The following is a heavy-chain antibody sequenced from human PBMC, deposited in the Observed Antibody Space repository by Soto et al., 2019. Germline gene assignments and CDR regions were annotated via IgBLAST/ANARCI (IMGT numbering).Heavy chain of an antibody. Sequence: GGSLRLSCVTSGFTFSSHGMSWVRQVPGKGLDWVSGISGSGGSTYYADSVKGRFTISRDNSKNTLYLQMDSLRAEDTAVYRCAKERAFGTGSNFDDWGQGTLVTVSS. D-gene: IGHD6-19*01. CDR1: GFTFSSHG. V-gene: IGHV3-23*01. J-gene: IGHJ4*02. CDR2: ISGSGGST. CDR3: AKERAFGTGSNFDD.